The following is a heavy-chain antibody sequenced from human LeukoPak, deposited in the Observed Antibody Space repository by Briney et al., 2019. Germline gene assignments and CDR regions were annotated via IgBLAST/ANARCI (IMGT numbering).Heavy chain of an antibody. Sequence: GGSLRLSCAASGFTFSSYWMSWVRQAPGKGLEWVANIKQDGSEKYYVDSVKGRFTISRDNSKNTLYLQMNSLRAEDTAVYYCAKEVELWFGELPYYFDYWGQGTLVTVSS. CDR2: IKQDGSEK. V-gene: IGHV3-7*03. J-gene: IGHJ4*02. CDR3: AKEVELWFGELPYYFDY. CDR1: GFTFSSYW. D-gene: IGHD3-10*01.